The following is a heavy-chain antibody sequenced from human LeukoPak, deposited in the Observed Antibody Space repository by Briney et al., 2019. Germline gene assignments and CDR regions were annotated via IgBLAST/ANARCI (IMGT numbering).Heavy chain of an antibody. D-gene: IGHD2-2*01. CDR3: ARDRREYQLLYYYYYGMDV. Sequence: SETLSLTCTVSGASISSGDYYWSWIRQPPGKGLEWIGYIYYSGSTYYNPSLKSRVTISVDTSKNQFSLKLSSVTAADTAVYYCARDRREYQLLYYYYYGMDVWGQGTTVTVSS. CDR1: GASISSGDYY. J-gene: IGHJ6*02. CDR2: IYYSGST. V-gene: IGHV4-30-4*01.